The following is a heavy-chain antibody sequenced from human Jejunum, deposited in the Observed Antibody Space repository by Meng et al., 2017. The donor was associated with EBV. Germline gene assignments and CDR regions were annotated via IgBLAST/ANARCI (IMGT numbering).Heavy chain of an antibody. V-gene: IGHV1-2*06. D-gene: IGHD3-16*01. CDR3: AREGLVGDLRYFDL. CDR2: INPNSGGA. J-gene: IGHJ2*01. Sequence: QVQLVESGAEGKKPGASVKVSCKASAYSFAGYYMHWVRQAPGQGLEWMGRINPNSGGANYAHKFQGRVTMTRDSSISTAYMELSRLRSDDTAVYYCAREGLVGDLRYFDLWGRGTLVTVSS. CDR1: AYSFAGYY.